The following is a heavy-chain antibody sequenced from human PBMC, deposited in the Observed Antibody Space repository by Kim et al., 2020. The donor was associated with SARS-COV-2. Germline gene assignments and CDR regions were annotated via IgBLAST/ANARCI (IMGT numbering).Heavy chain of an antibody. V-gene: IGHV4-59*08. Sequence: SETLSLTCTVSGGSISSYYWSWIRQPPGKGLEWIGYIYYSGSTNYNPSLKSRVTISVDTSKNQFSLKLSSVTAADTAVYYCARQRGVGLLYYYYFGMDV. CDR3: ARQRGVGLLYYYYFGMDV. D-gene: IGHD2-15*01. CDR1: GGSISSYY. J-gene: IGHJ6*01. CDR2: IYYSGST.